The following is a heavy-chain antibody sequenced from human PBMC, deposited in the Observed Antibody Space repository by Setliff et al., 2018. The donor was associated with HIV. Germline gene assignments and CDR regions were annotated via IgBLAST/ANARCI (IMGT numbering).Heavy chain of an antibody. D-gene: IGHD3-9*01. CDR1: GFSFSNFN. J-gene: IGHJ4*02. CDR3: ARDLTYYNILTGYGPTYSDY. Sequence: PGESLKISCAASGFSFSNFNTNWVRQAPGKGLEWVSSMSSSESYTYYADSVEGRFTISRDNAKNSLYLQMNGLTADDTGVYYCARDLTYYNILTGYGPTYSDYWGQGTLVTVSS. CDR2: MSSSESYT. V-gene: IGHV3-21*01.